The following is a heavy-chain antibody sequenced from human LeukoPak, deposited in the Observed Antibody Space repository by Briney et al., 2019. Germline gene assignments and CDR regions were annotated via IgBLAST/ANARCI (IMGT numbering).Heavy chain of an antibody. V-gene: IGHV4-34*01. CDR1: GGSFSGYY. Sequence: SETLSLTCAVYGGSFSGYYWSWIRQPPGKGLEWIGEINHSGSTNYNPSLKSRVTISVDTSKNQFSLKLSSVTAADTAVYYCARGRTLPKYGMDVWGKGTTVTVSS. J-gene: IGHJ6*04. D-gene: IGHD1-26*01. CDR2: INHSGST. CDR3: ARGRTLPKYGMDV.